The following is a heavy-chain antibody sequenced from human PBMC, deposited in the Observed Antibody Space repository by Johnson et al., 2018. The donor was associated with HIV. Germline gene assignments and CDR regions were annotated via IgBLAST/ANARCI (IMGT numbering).Heavy chain of an antibody. V-gene: IGHV3-20*04. CDR2: INWNGGST. Sequence: VQLVESGGGVVRPGGSLRLSCAASGFTFDDYGMSWVRQAPGKGLEWVSGINWNGGSTGYADSVKGRFTISRDNAKNSLYLQMNSLRAEDTALYYFARVGDYYDYVWGAFDIWGQGTMVTVSS. CDR1: GFTFDDYG. J-gene: IGHJ3*02. CDR3: ARVGDYYDYVWGAFDI. D-gene: IGHD3-16*01.